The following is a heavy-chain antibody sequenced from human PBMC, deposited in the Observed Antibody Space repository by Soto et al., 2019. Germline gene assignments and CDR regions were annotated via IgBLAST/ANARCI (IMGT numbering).Heavy chain of an antibody. V-gene: IGHV1-2*02. J-gene: IGHJ4*02. Sequence: ASVKVCCKASGYTFTGYYMHWVRQAPGQGLEWMGWINPNSGGTNYAQKFQGRVTMTRDTSISTAYMELSRLRSDDTAVYYCARDSGSPTGSLDYWGQGTLVTVSS. CDR2: INPNSGGT. D-gene: IGHD1-26*01. CDR3: ARDSGSPTGSLDY. CDR1: GYTFTGYY.